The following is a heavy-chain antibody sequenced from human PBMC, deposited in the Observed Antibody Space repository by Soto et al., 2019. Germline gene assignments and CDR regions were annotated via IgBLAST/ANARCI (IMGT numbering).Heavy chain of an antibody. Sequence: QVQLVESGGGVVQPGRSLRLSCAASGFTFSSYGMHWVRQAPGKGLEWVAVISYDGSNKYYADSVKGRFTISRDNSQNTLYLQMNSLRAEDTAVYYCAKGLDYWGQGTLVTVSS. V-gene: IGHV3-30*18. J-gene: IGHJ4*02. CDR1: GFTFSSYG. CDR2: ISYDGSNK. CDR3: AKGLDY. D-gene: IGHD2-21*01.